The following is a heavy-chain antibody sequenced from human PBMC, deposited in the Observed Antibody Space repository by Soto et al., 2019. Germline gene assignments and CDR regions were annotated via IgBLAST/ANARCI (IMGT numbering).Heavy chain of an antibody. J-gene: IGHJ5*02. Sequence: QVQLVQSGAEVKKPGASVKVSCKASGYTFTSYAMHWVRQAPGQRLEWMGWINAGNGNTKYSQKFQGRVTITRDTSARTAYMELSSLRSEDTAVYYCARGYGGPIGWFEPWGQGTLVTVSS. CDR1: GYTFTSYA. V-gene: IGHV1-3*01. CDR2: INAGNGNT. CDR3: ARGYGGPIGWFEP. D-gene: IGHD3-16*01.